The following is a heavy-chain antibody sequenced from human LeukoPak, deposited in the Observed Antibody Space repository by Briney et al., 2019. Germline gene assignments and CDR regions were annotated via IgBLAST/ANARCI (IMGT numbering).Heavy chain of an antibody. V-gene: IGHV4-39*01. CDR1: GGSISSSSYY. D-gene: IGHD4-17*01. CDR3: ARRTVTTIWH. CDR2: IYYSGST. J-gene: IGHJ4*02. Sequence: PSETLSLTCTVSGGSISSSSYYWGWIRQPPGKGLESIGSIYYSGSTYYNPSLKSRVTISVDTSKNQFSLKLSSVTAADTAVYYCARRTVTTIWHRGQGTLVTVSS.